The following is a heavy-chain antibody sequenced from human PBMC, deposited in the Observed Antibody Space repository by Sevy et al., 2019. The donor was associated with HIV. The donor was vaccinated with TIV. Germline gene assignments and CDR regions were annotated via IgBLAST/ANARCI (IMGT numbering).Heavy chain of an antibody. Sequence: ASVKVSCKASGYTFTCYDINWVRQATGQGLEWMGWMNPNSGSIGYAQKFQGRVTMTRNTSISTAYMELSSLRSEDTAVYYCARGGERHCTNGVCYGFDYWGQGTLVTVSS. CDR3: ARGGERHCTNGVCYGFDY. CDR2: MNPNSGSI. V-gene: IGHV1-8*01. J-gene: IGHJ4*02. CDR1: GYTFTCYD. D-gene: IGHD2-8*01.